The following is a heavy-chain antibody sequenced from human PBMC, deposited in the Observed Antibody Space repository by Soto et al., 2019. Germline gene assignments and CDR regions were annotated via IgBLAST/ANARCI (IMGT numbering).Heavy chain of an antibody. CDR1: GYTFTSYG. Sequence: QVQLVQSGAEVKKPGASVKVSCKASGYTFTSYGISWVRQAPGQGLEWMGWISAYNGNTNYAQKLQGRVTMTTDTSTRTAYMERRSLISEDTAVYYGARELIVVEPAARVYYYYGMDVWGQGTTVTVSS. CDR2: ISAYNGNT. CDR3: ARELIVVEPAARVYYYYGMDV. J-gene: IGHJ6*02. V-gene: IGHV1-18*01. D-gene: IGHD2-2*01.